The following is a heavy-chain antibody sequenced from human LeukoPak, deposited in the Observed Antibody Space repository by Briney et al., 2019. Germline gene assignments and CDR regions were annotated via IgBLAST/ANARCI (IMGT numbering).Heavy chain of an antibody. CDR3: ARELGINAFDA. J-gene: IGHJ3*01. Sequence: ASVKVSCKASGYTLTDNHLYWVRQAPGQGLEWMGWIDPNSGVTNFAQNFQGRLTMTTDTSISTAYMELSRLTSDDTTVYYCARELGINAFDAWGQGTLVTVFS. CDR1: GYTLTDNH. V-gene: IGHV1-2*02. D-gene: IGHD7-27*01. CDR2: IDPNSGVT.